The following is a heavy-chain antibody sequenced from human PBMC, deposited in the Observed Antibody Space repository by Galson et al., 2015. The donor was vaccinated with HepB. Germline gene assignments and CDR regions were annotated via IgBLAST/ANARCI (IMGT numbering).Heavy chain of an antibody. V-gene: IGHV3-33*01. CDR3: AREAGNWNQIDY. J-gene: IGHJ4*02. D-gene: IGHD1-20*01. CDR1: GFTFSRHG. Sequence: SPRLPCAAPGFTFSRHGMHWVRQAPGKGLEWVAVTWYDGSEKYYADSVRGRFTISKDDSKNTLFLQMNSLRAEDSALYYCAREAGNWNQIDYWGQGTLVTVSS. CDR2: TWYDGSEK.